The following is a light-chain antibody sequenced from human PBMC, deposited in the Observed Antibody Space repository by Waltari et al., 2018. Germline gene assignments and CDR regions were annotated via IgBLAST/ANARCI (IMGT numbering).Light chain of an antibody. CDR2: WAS. CDR3: QQYYSTPRT. V-gene: IGKV4-1*01. J-gene: IGKJ1*01. CDR1: QSVLYSSNNQNY. Sequence: DIVLTQSPDSLAVSLGERATINCKSSQSVLYSSNNQNYLAWYQQKPGQPPKLLIYWASTREAGVPDRFSGSGSGTDFTLTISSLQAEDVSVYYCQQYYSTPRTFGQGTKGEIK.